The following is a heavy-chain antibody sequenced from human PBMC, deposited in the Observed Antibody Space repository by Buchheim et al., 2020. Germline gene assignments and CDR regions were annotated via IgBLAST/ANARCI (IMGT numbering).Heavy chain of an antibody. CDR1: GYTFTGYY. CDR3: ASVSPDTAMEMGYYYYGMDV. Sequence: QVQLVQSGAEVKKPGASVKVSCKASGYTFTGYYMHWVRQAPGQGLEWMGWINPNSGGTNYAQTFQGRVTMTRDPSISTAYMELSRLRSDDTAVYYCASVSPDTAMEMGYYYYGMDVWGQGTT. V-gene: IGHV1-2*02. D-gene: IGHD5-18*01. J-gene: IGHJ6*02. CDR2: INPNSGGT.